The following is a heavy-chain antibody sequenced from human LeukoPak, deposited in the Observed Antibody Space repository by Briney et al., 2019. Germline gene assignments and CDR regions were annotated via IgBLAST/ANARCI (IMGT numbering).Heavy chain of an antibody. CDR1: GFIFSNAW. Sequence: TGGSLRLSCAASGFIFSNAWMSWVRQAPGKGLEWVGRIKSKSAGGTADYAAPMKGRCIISRDDSESTLYLELNSLKIEDTGIYYCLVQYFFDYWGQGTLVTVSS. D-gene: IGHD2-8*02. V-gene: IGHV3-15*01. CDR3: LVQYFFDY. CDR2: IKSKSAGGTA. J-gene: IGHJ4*02.